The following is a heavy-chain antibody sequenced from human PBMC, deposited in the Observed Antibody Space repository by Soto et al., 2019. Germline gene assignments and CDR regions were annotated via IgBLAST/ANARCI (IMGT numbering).Heavy chain of an antibody. Sequence: ASVKVSCKASGGTFTSYYMHWVRQAPGQGLEWMGIINPSGGSTSYAQKFQGRVTMTRDTSTSTVYMELSSLRSEDTAVYYCARDQGIAAAGTYYYYYGMDVWGQGTTVTVSS. J-gene: IGHJ6*02. V-gene: IGHV1-46*01. D-gene: IGHD6-13*01. CDR2: INPSGGST. CDR3: ARDQGIAAAGTYYYYYGMDV. CDR1: GGTFTSYY.